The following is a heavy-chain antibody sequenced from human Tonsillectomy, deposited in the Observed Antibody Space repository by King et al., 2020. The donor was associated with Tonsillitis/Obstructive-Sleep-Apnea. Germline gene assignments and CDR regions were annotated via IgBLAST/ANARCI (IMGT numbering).Heavy chain of an antibody. Sequence: VQLVQSGAEVKKPGSSVKVSCQASGGTFSSYSISWVRQAPGQGLEWMGGIIPIFGTTHYAQKFQGRVTLTADESTSTAYMELSSLRSDDTAVYYCAREEGKQRPKAYFHYYMDVWGKGTTVTVSS. CDR1: GGTFSSYS. CDR3: AREEGKQRPKAYFHYYMDV. V-gene: IGHV1-69*01. D-gene: IGHD6-19*01. J-gene: IGHJ6*03. CDR2: IIPIFGTT.